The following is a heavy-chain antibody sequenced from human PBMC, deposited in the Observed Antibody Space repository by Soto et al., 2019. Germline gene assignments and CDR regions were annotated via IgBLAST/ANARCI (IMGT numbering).Heavy chain of an antibody. J-gene: IGHJ6*02. CDR2: ISAYNGNT. Sequence: QVQLVQSGAEVKKPGASVKVSCKASGYTFTSYGIIWVRQAPGQGLEWMGGISAYNGNTNYAQKLQGRVTMTTDTATRTEHMERRSLRSDDTAVYYCAGGGSRFKGLYGMDVWGQETTVTVYS. D-gene: IGHD2-15*01. CDR3: AGGGSRFKGLYGMDV. CDR1: GYTFTSYG. V-gene: IGHV1-18*01.